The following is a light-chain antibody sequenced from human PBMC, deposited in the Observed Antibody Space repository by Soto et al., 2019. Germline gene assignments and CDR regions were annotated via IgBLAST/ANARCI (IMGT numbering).Light chain of an antibody. V-gene: IGKV1-9*01. Sequence: IHLTHSPSFLSASVGDRVTITCLANQGISSYLAWYHQKPGKAPKLLIYAASTLQSGVPSRFSGSGSGTEFTLTISSLQPEDFATYYCQQLNSYPLTFGGGTKVDIK. CDR1: QGISSY. J-gene: IGKJ4*01. CDR3: QQLNSYPLT. CDR2: AAS.